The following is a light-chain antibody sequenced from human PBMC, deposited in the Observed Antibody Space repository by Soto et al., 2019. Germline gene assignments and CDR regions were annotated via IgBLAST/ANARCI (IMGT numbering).Light chain of an antibody. CDR2: EVS. V-gene: IGLV2-14*01. J-gene: IGLJ1*01. CDR1: SSDIGGYNF. Sequence: QSALTQPASVSGSPGQSITISCTGTSSDIGGYNFVSWYQHHPGRAPKLMIYEVSNRPSGVSNRFSGSKSGDTASLTISGLQPDDEADYYYTSYRTTTTPLEVFGTGTKLTVL. CDR3: TSYRTTTTPLEV.